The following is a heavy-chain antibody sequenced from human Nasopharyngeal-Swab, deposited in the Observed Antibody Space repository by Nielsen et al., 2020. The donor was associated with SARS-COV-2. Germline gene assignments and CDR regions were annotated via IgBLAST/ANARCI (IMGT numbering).Heavy chain of an antibody. CDR2: IYYNGNT. CDR3: VRSSSWYYFDY. J-gene: IGHJ4*02. D-gene: IGHD6-13*01. Sequence: SETLSLTCTVSGDSNAYSTFYWGWIRQPPGKGLEWIGNIYYNGNTYQNPSLKSRLTISVDKSKNQFSLQLSSVTAADTAVYYCVRSSSWYYFDYWAQGTQVTVSS. V-gene: IGHV4-39*01. CDR1: GDSNAYSTFY.